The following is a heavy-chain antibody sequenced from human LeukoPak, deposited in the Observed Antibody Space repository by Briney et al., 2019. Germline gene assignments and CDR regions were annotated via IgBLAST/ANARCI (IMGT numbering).Heavy chain of an antibody. CDR1: GFTFSSYA. CDR2: ISYDGSNK. V-gene: IGHV3-30-3*01. CDR3: ARAPHLLDGMDV. J-gene: IGHJ6*02. D-gene: IGHD3-10*01. Sequence: GGSLRLSCAASGFTFSSYAMHWVRQAPGKGLEWVAVISYDGSNKYYADSVKGRFTISRDNSKNTLYLQMNSLRAEDTAVYYCARAPHLLDGMDVWGQGTTVTDSS.